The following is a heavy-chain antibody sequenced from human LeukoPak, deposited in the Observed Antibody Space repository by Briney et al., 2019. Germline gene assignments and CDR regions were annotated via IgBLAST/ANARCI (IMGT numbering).Heavy chain of an antibody. V-gene: IGHV4-34*01. CDR3: ARDRGYCSGGSCYQPDY. J-gene: IGHJ4*02. Sequence: SETLSLTCAVYGGSFSGYYWSWIRQPPGKGLEWIGEINHSGSTNYNPSLKSRVTISVDTSKNQFSLKLSSVTAADTAVYYCARDRGYCSGGSCYQPDYWGQGTLVTVSS. CDR2: INHSGST. D-gene: IGHD2-15*01. CDR1: GGSFSGYY.